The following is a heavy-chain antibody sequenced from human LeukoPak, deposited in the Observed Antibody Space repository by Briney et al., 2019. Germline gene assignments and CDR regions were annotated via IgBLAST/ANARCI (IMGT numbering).Heavy chain of an antibody. CDR1: VFTFSSYS. D-gene: IGHD6-13*01. V-gene: IGHV3-21*01. Sequence: GGSLRLSCAASVFTFSSYSMNWVRQAPGKGLEGVSSISSSSCYIYYADSVKGRFTVSRDNAKNSLCLQMNSLRAEDTAVYYCARYSLAAAGIDYWGQGTLVTVSS. CDR2: ISSSSCYI. CDR3: ARYSLAAAGIDY. J-gene: IGHJ4*02.